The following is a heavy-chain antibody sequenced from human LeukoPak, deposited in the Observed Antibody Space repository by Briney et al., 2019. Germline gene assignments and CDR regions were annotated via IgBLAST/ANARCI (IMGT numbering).Heavy chain of an antibody. CDR2: IYYSGST. J-gene: IGHJ4*02. D-gene: IGHD1-26*01. Sequence: PSETLSLTCTVSGGSISSSSYYWGWIRQPPGKGLEWIGSIYYSGSTYYNPSLKSRVTISVDTSKNQFSLKLSSVTAADTAVYYCARRLTRYSGSLEAANFDYWGQGTLVTVSS. CDR3: ARRLTRYSGSLEAANFDY. V-gene: IGHV4-39*01. CDR1: GGSISSSSYY.